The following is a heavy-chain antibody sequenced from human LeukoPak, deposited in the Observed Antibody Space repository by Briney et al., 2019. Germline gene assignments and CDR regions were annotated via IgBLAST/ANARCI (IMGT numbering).Heavy chain of an antibody. D-gene: IGHD6-19*01. V-gene: IGHV3-43*01. J-gene: IGHJ6*02. CDR2: ISWDGGST. Sequence: GSLRLSCAASGFTFDDYTMHWVRQAPGKGLEWVSLISWDGGSTYYADSVKGRFTISRDNSKNSLYLQMNSLRTEDTALYYCAKDMSSSGYRYYYGMDVWGQGTTVTVSS. CDR3: AKDMSSSGYRYYYGMDV. CDR1: GFTFDDYT.